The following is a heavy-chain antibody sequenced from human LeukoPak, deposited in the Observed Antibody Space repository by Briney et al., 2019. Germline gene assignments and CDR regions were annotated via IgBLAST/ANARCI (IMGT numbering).Heavy chain of an antibody. CDR2: ISWNSGSI. J-gene: IGHJ6*02. V-gene: IGHV3-9*01. D-gene: IGHD7-27*01. CDR1: GFTFDDYA. Sequence: QPGGSLRLSCAASGFTFDDYAMHWVRQAPGKGLEWVSGISWNSGSIGYADSVKGRFTISRDNAKNSLYLQMNSLRAEDTALYYCAKELTGTYYYCGMDVWGQGTTVTVSS. CDR3: AKELTGTYYYCGMDV.